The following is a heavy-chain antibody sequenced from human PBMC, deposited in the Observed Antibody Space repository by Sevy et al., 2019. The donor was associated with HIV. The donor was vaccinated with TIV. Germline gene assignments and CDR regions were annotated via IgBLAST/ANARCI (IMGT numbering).Heavy chain of an antibody. V-gene: IGHV3-64*04. J-gene: IGHJ4*02. CDR2: ISSNGGST. Sequence: GGSLRLSCSASGFTFSSYAMHWVRQAPGKGLEYVSGISSNGGSTYYADSVKGRFTISRDNSKNTLDLQMNSLRPEDTAIYYCARDGVSSGWYRGYYFDNWGQGTLVTVSS. CDR1: GFTFSSYA. CDR3: ARDGVSSGWYRGYYFDN. D-gene: IGHD6-19*01.